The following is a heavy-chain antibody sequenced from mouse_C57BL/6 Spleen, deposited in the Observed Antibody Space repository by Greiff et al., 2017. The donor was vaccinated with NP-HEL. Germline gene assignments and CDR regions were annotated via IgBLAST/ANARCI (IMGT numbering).Heavy chain of an antibody. CDR3: ARQTYDYDRDYYYAMDY. J-gene: IGHJ4*01. D-gene: IGHD2-4*01. V-gene: IGHV2-6-1*01. CDR1: GFSLTSYG. CDR2: IWSDGST. Sequence: QVQLKESGPGLVAPSQSLSITCTVSGFSLTSYGVHWVRQPPGKGLEWLVVIWSDGSTTYNSALKSRLSISKDNSKSQVFLKMNSLQTDDTAMYYCARQTYDYDRDYYYAMDYWGQGTSVTVSS.